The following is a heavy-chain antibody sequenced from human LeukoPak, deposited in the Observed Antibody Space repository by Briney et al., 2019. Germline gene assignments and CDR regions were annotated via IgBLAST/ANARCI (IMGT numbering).Heavy chain of an antibody. V-gene: IGHV4-61*01. D-gene: IGHD3-22*01. CDR2: IYYSGST. CDR1: GGSVSSGSYY. J-gene: IGHJ4*02. CDR3: ARDRYYDNSGYYYFDY. Sequence: KPSETLSLTCTVSGGSVSSGSYYWSWIRQPPGKGLEWIGYIYYSGSTNYNPSLKSRVTISVDTSKNQFSLKLSSVTAADTAVYYCARDRYYDNSGYYYFDYWGQGTLVTVSS.